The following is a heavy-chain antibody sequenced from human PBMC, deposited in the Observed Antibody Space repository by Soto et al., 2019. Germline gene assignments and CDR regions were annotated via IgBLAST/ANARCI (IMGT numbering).Heavy chain of an antibody. CDR3: ATDYHGGAFDI. V-gene: IGHV1-24*01. CDR2: FDPDNGET. Sequence: ASVKVSCKASGYIFTDYYMHWVRQAPGKGLEWMGGFDPDNGETIYAQKFQGRVTMTEDTSTDTAYMELSSLRSEDTAVYYCATDYHGGAFDIWGQGTMVTVSS. D-gene: IGHD4-17*01. J-gene: IGHJ3*02. CDR1: GYIFTDYY.